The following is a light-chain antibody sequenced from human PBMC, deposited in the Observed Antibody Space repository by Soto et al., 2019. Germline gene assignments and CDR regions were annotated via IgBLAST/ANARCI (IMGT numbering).Light chain of an antibody. CDR2: DAS. CDR3: QQYDNLPPYT. J-gene: IGKJ2*01. Sequence: MTQSPSSLSASVGDRVTITCQASQDISNYLNWYQQKPGKAPKLLIYDASNLETGVPSRFSGSGSGTDFTFTISSLQPEDIATYHCQQYDNLPPYTFGQGTKLEIK. CDR1: QDISNY. V-gene: IGKV1-33*01.